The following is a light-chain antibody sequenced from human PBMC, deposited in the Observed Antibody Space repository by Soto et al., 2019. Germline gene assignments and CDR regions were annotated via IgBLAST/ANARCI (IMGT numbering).Light chain of an antibody. Sequence: DIQLTQSPSFLSASLGDRIIITCRASQTVERWMAWYQQKPGKAPKLLISDVSTLERGVPSRFSGSGSATEFTLTISGLQPDDFATYYCQQYKDYVYTFGQGTKVDIK. CDR1: QTVERW. V-gene: IGKV1-5*01. CDR2: DVS. J-gene: IGKJ2*01. CDR3: QQYKDYVYT.